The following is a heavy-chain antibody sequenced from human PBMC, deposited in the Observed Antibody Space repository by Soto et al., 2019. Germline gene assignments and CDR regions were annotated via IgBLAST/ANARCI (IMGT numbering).Heavy chain of an antibody. CDR2: IYYSGST. J-gene: IGHJ4*02. Sequence: SETLSLTCTVSGGSINSYYWSWIRQPPGKGLEWIGYIYYSGSTNYNPSLKSRVTISVDTSRNEFSLRLSPVTAADTAVYYCARYERYASGSYPFDYWGQGTLVTVSS. CDR1: GGSINSYY. V-gene: IGHV4-59*01. CDR3: ARYERYASGSYPFDY. D-gene: IGHD3-10*01.